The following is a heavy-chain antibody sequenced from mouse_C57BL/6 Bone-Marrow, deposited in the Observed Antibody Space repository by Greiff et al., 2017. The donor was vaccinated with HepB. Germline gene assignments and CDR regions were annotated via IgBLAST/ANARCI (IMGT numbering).Heavy chain of an antibody. CDR3: TTSPTVVGDY. J-gene: IGHJ2*01. Sequence: VQLQQSGAELVRPGASVKLSCTASGFNIKDDYMHWVKQRPEQGLEWIGWIDPENGDTEYASKFQGKATITADTSSNTAYLQLSSLTSEDTAVYYCTTSPTVVGDYWGQGTTLTVSS. D-gene: IGHD1-1*01. V-gene: IGHV14-4*01. CDR1: GFNIKDDY. CDR2: IDPENGDT.